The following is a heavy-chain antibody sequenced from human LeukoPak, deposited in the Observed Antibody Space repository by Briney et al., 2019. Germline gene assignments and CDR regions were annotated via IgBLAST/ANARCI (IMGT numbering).Heavy chain of an antibody. J-gene: IGHJ3*02. CDR2: ISGSDNTR. V-gene: IGHV3-48*03. Sequence: PGGSLRLSCAASGFTFSSYPMNWVRQAPGRGLEWVSYISGSDNTRSYADSEKGRFTISRDNAKSSLSLQMNSLRAEDTAVYYCARRAAAGHLDGFDIWGQGTLITVSS. CDR3: ARRAAAGHLDGFDI. D-gene: IGHD6-13*01. CDR1: GFTFSSYP.